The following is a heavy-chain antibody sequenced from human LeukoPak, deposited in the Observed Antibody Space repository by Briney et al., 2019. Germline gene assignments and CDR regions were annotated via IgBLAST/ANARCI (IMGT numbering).Heavy chain of an antibody. CDR1: GFTFSSSA. D-gene: IGHD1-7*01. CDR3: AKEGGTGTRFDY. Sequence: GGSLRLSCSASGFTFSSSAMSLVRQGPGEGLYWVSAISGSGTGTYYADSVKGRFTISRDNSKNTLYLQMNSLRAEDTAVYYCAKEGGTGTRFDYWGQGTLVTVSS. J-gene: IGHJ4*02. V-gene: IGHV3-23*01. CDR2: ISGSGTGT.